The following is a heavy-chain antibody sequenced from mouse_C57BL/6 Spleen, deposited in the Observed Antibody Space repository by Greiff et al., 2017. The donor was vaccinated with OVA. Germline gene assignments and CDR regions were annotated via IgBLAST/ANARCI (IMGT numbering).Heavy chain of an antibody. Sequence: VQLQQSGPELVKPGASVKISCKASGYAFSSSWMNWVKQRPGKGLEWIGRIYPGDGATNYNGKFKGKATLTADKSSSTAYMQLSSLTSEDSAVYFCAREDDYDGGAWFAYWGQGTLVTVSA. V-gene: IGHV1-82*01. CDR2: IYPGDGAT. J-gene: IGHJ3*01. D-gene: IGHD2-4*01. CDR1: GYAFSSSW. CDR3: AREDDYDGGAWFAY.